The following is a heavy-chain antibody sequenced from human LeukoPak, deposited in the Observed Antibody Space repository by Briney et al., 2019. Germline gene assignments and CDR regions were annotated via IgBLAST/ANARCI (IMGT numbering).Heavy chain of an antibody. D-gene: IGHD7-27*01. CDR2: ISSSGSYI. Sequence: TGGSLRLSCAASGFTFSSYSMNWVRQAPGKGLEWVSSISSSGSYIYYADSVKGRFTISRDNAKNSLYLQMNSLRAEDTAVYYCARPTLTWGSGPDYWGQGTLVTVSS. CDR1: GFTFSSYS. J-gene: IGHJ4*02. V-gene: IGHV3-21*01. CDR3: ARPTLTWGSGPDY.